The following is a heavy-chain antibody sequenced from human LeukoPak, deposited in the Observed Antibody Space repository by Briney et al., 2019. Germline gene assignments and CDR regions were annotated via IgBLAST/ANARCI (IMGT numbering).Heavy chain of an antibody. Sequence: GGSLRLSCAASGFTVSSNYMSWVRQAPGKGLEWVSVIYSGGSTYYADSVKGRFTISRDNSKNTLYLQMNSLRAEDTAVYYCARDHYCSGGSCSGGFDYWGQGTLVTVSS. V-gene: IGHV3-53*05. CDR1: GFTVSSNY. J-gene: IGHJ4*02. D-gene: IGHD2-15*01. CDR2: IYSGGST. CDR3: ARDHYCSGGSCSGGFDY.